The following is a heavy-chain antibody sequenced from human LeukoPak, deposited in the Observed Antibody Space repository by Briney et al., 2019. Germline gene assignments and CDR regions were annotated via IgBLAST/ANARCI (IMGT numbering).Heavy chain of an antibody. CDR1: GFTFSRYS. CDR3: ARGRTEFDF. Sequence: PGGSLRLSCAASGFTFSRYSMNWVRQAPGKGLEWVSYIGSRSATTHYAGSVKGRFSISRDNAKNSLYLQMNNLRDEDTAVYYCARGRTEFDFWGQGTLVTVSS. J-gene: IGHJ4*02. CDR2: IGSRSATT. V-gene: IGHV3-48*02. D-gene: IGHD1-1*01.